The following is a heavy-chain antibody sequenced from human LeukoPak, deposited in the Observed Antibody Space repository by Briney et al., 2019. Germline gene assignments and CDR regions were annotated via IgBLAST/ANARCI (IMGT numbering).Heavy chain of an antibody. D-gene: IGHD1-1*01. CDR1: GFAFSSYD. CDR2: IHSSGTTI. CDR3: AGKLTGTTYFDC. Sequence: GGSLRLSCAASGFAFSSYDMNWVRQAPGKGLEWVSYIHSSGTTIYYADPVKGRFTISRDSPKNSAYLRMNSLRAEDTALYYCAGKLTGTTYFDCWGQGTLVTVSS. J-gene: IGHJ4*02. V-gene: IGHV3-48*03.